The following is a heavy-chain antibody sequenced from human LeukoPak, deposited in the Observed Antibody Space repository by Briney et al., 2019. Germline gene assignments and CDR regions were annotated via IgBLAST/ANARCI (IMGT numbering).Heavy chain of an antibody. CDR1: GGSISSGSYY. CDR2: IYTSGST. D-gene: IGHD3-22*01. CDR3: AREGYYYDSSGYTRYYYYYGMDV. V-gene: IGHV4-61*02. J-gene: IGHJ6*02. Sequence: TLSLTCTVSGGSISSGSYYWSWIRQPAGKGLEWIGRIYTSGSTNYNPSLKSRVTISVDTSKNQFSLKLSSVTAADTAVYYCAREGYYYDSSGYTRYYYYYGMDVWGQGTTVTVSS.